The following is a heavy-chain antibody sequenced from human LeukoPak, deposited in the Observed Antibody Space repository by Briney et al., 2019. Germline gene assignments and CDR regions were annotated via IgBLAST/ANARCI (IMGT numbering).Heavy chain of an antibody. CDR2: ISSSGSTI. V-gene: IGHV3-48*03. J-gene: IGHJ5*02. Sequence: GGSLRLSCAASGFTFSSYEMNWVRQAPGKGLEWVSYISSSGSTIYYADSVKGRFTISRDNAKNSLYLQMNSLRAEDTAVYYCARDSSGWLYDWFDPWGQGTLVTVSS. D-gene: IGHD6-19*01. CDR3: ARDSSGWLYDWFDP. CDR1: GFTFSSYE.